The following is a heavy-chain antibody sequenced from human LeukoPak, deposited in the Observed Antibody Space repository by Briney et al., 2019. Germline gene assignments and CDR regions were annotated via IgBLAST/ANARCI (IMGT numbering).Heavy chain of an antibody. J-gene: IGHJ4*02. CDR1: GVSISSYY. V-gene: IGHV4-59*01. CDR2: IYYSGST. CDR3: ARGQLVGPVID. D-gene: IGHD6-6*01. Sequence: MASETLSLTCTVSGVSISSYYWSWLRQPPGKGLEWIGYIYYSGSTNYNPSLKSRVTISVDTSKNQFSLKLSSVTAADTAVYYCARGQLVGPVIDWGQGTLVTVSS.